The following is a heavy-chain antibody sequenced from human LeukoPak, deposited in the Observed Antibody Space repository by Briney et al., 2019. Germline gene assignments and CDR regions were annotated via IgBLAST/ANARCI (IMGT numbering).Heavy chain of an antibody. Sequence: GGSLRLSCAASGFTFSSYEMNWVRQAPGKGLEWVSYISSSGSTIYYADSVKGRFTISRDNAKNSLYLQMNSLRAEDKAVYYCARHYGGKIDYWGQGTLVTVSS. J-gene: IGHJ4*02. CDR3: ARHYGGKIDY. CDR1: GFTFSSYE. D-gene: IGHD4-23*01. CDR2: ISSSGSTI. V-gene: IGHV3-48*03.